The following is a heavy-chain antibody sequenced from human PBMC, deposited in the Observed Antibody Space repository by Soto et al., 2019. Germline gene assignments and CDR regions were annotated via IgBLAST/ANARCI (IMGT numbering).Heavy chain of an antibody. Sequence: ETLSLTCSVSGDPVSSGSYFWSWIRQAPGKGLEWIGYIYYTGSTRYNPSLKSRVTISMDTSKNQFSLNLNSVTAADTAVYYCASPHGAYCGGDCYSFDYWGQGSLVTVSS. V-gene: IGHV4-61*01. D-gene: IGHD2-21*02. CDR3: ASPHGAYCGGDCYSFDY. CDR2: IYYTGST. J-gene: IGHJ4*02. CDR1: GDPVSSGSYF.